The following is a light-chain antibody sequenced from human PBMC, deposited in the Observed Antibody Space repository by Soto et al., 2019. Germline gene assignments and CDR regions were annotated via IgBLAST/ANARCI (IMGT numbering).Light chain of an antibody. J-gene: IGKJ1*01. V-gene: IGKV3-15*01. CDR3: QQYDNWPPWT. CDR1: QSVSSN. Sequence: EIVMTQSPGTLSVSPGERATLSCRASQSVSSNLAWYQQKPGQAPRLLIYGASTRATGIPARFSGSGSATEFTLTISSLQSEDFAVYYCQQYDNWPPWTFGQGTKVDIK. CDR2: GAS.